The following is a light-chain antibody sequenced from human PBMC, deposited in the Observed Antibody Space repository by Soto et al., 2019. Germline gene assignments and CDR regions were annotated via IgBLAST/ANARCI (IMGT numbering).Light chain of an antibody. CDR3: QQSYSTPLT. CDR2: DAS. CDR1: QSITNR. V-gene: IGKV1-5*01. Sequence: DIQMTQSPSTLSVSVGDRVTISCWASQSITNRLAWYQQKPGKAPKVLIYDASSLESGVPSRFSGSGSGTEFILTISSLQPDDFATYYCQQSYSTPLTFGGGTKVEIK. J-gene: IGKJ4*01.